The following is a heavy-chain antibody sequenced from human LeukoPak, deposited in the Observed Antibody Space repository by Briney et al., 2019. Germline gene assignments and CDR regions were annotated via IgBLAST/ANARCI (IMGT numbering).Heavy chain of an antibody. J-gene: IGHJ4*02. CDR3: ARLGVTGTTLYYFDF. Sequence: AESLKISCKGSGYSFTNYWIAWVRQMPGKGLEWMGIIYPGDSDARYSPSFQGQVTISADKSISTAYLQWSSLKASDTAMYYCARLGVTGTTLYYFDFWGQGTLVTVSS. CDR1: GYSFTNYW. D-gene: IGHD1-20*01. CDR2: IYPGDSDA. V-gene: IGHV5-51*01.